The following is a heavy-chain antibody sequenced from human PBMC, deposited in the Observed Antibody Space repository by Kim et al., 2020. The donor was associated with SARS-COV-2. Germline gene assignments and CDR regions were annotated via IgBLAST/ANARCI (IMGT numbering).Heavy chain of an antibody. J-gene: IGHJ3*02. CDR3: TRKYAFDI. Sequence: GGKTEYAASVKGRFTISRDDSKSIAYLQMNSLKTEDTAVYYCTRKYAFDIWGQGTMVTVSS. V-gene: IGHV3-49*02. CDR2: GGKT.